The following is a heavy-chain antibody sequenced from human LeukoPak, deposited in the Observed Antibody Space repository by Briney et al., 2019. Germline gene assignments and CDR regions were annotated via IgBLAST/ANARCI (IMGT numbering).Heavy chain of an antibody. Sequence: SETLSLTCTVSGGSISSYYWSWIRQPPGKGLEWIGEINHSGSTNYNPSLKSRVTISVDTSKNQFSLKLSSVTAADTAVYYCARGPGWYSSGWAPFDYWGQGTLVTVSS. V-gene: IGHV4-34*01. CDR2: INHSGST. J-gene: IGHJ4*02. D-gene: IGHD6-19*01. CDR1: GGSISSYY. CDR3: ARGPGWYSSGWAPFDY.